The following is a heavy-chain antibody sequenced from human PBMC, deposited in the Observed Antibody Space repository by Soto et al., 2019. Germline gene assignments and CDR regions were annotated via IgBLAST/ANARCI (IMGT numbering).Heavy chain of an antibody. CDR2: INHSGST. V-gene: IGHV4-34*01. Sequence: SETLSLTCAVYGGSFSGYYWSWIRQPPGKGLEWIGEINHSGSTNYNPSLKSRVTISVDTSKNQFSLKLSSVTAADTAVYYCARYGNDKYYFDYWGQGTLVTVSS. D-gene: IGHD1-1*01. J-gene: IGHJ4*02. CDR1: GGSFSGYY. CDR3: ARYGNDKYYFDY.